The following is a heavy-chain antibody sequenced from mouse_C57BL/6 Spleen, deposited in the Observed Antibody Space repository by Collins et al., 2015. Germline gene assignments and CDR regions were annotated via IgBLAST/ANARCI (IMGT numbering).Heavy chain of an antibody. CDR2: IRNKANGDTT. CDR3: ARDGYGNYDYFDY. D-gene: IGHD2-10*02. J-gene: IGHJ2*01. V-gene: IGHV7-3*02. CDR1: GFTFTDYY. Sequence: EVKLVESGGGLVQPGGSLRLSCATSGFTFTDYYMSWVRQPPGKAPEWLGFIRNKANGDTTEYSASVKGRFTISRDNSQSILYLQMNTLRAEDSATYYCARDGYGNYDYFDYWGQGTTLTVSS.